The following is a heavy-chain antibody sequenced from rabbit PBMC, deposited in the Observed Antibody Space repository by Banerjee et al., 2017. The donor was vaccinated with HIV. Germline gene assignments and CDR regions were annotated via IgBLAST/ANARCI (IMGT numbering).Heavy chain of an antibody. J-gene: IGHJ4*01. D-gene: IGHD1-1*01. CDR1: GFSFNISYY. V-gene: IGHV1S40*01. CDR3: ARRDGGSSGYSYNL. Sequence: QSLEESGGDLVKPGASLTLTCTASGFSFNISYYMCWVRQAPGKGLEWIACIDTSSGNTYYASWAKGRFTISKTSSTTVTLQMTSLTAADTATYFCARRDGGSSGYSYNLWGQGTLVTVS. CDR2: IDTSSGNT.